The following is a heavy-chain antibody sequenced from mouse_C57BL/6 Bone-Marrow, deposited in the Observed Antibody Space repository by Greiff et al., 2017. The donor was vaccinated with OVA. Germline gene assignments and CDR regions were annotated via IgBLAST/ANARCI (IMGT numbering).Heavy chain of an antibody. V-gene: IGHV1-26*01. J-gene: IGHJ3*01. D-gene: IGHD2-1*01. CDR3: ARCDGNRFAY. CDR1: GYTFTDYY. CDR2: IYPGSGST. Sequence: EVQLQQSGPELVKPGASVKISCKASGYTFTDYYMNWVKQSHGKSLEWIGDIYPGSGSTNYNEKFKSKATLTVDTSSSTAYMQLSSLTSEDSAVYYCARCDGNRFAYWGQGTRVTVSA.